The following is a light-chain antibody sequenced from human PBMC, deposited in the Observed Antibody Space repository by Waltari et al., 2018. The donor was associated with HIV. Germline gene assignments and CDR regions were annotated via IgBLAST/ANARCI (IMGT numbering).Light chain of an antibody. Sequence: DIQMTQSPSSLSASVGDRVTLTCRASQSINNFLNWYQQKPGKAPKLIISAASNLQSGVPSRFSGSGSGTDFTLTINSLQPEDFATYYCQQSYSTLALSFGGGTKVEIK. CDR1: QSINNF. CDR3: QQSYSTLALS. CDR2: AAS. V-gene: IGKV1-39*01. J-gene: IGKJ4*01.